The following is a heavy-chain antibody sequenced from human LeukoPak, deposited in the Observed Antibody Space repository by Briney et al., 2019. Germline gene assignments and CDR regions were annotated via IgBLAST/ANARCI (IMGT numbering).Heavy chain of an antibody. J-gene: IGHJ6*03. D-gene: IGHD6-13*01. CDR1: GGSFSSTNNY. Sequence: SETLSLTCIVSGGSFSSTNNYWHWIRQHPGKGLEWIGYIYHSGSTFYNPSLKTRVTISIDTSKNQFSLKLSSVSAADTAVYYCATIPAGHYYYYMDVWGKGTTVTVSS. V-gene: IGHV4-31*03. CDR2: IYHSGST. CDR3: ATIPAGHYYYYMDV.